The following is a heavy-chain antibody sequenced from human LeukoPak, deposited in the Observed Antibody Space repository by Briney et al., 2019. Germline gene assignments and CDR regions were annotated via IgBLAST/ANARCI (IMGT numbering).Heavy chain of an antibody. CDR3: AKDAQPRSRWFDP. D-gene: IGHD3-16*01. CDR1: GFIFKDYW. J-gene: IGHJ5*02. CDR2: IKQDGSEK. Sequence: GGSLRLSCAASGFIFKDYWMIWVRQALGKGLEWVANIKQDGSEKYYVDSVKGRFTISGDNAKNSLYLQMNTLRAEDTAMYYCAKDAQPRSRWFDPWGREPWSPSPQ. V-gene: IGHV3-7*03.